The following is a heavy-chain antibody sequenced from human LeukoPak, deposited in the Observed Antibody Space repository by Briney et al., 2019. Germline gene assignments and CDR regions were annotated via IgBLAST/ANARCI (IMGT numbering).Heavy chain of an antibody. CDR2: IYYSGST. J-gene: IGHJ4*02. D-gene: IGHD5-18*01. Sequence: SETLSLTCTVSGGSISSSSYYWGWIRQPPGKGLEWIGSIYYSGSTYYNPSLKSRVTISVDTSKNQFSLKLSSVTAADTAVYYCARIQLWLYYFDCWGQGTLVTVSS. CDR3: ARIQLWLYYFDC. CDR1: GGSISSSSYY. V-gene: IGHV4-39*07.